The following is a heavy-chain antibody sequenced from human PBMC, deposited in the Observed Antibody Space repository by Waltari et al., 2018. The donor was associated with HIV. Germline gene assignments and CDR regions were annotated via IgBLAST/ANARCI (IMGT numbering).Heavy chain of an antibody. D-gene: IGHD2-15*01. CDR3: ARDWWQLPSGGYFFDY. CDR2: INPKSGVT. J-gene: IGHJ4*02. CDR1: RFTFTAYY. Sequence: QVQLVQSGAEVKKPGASVKVSCTASRFTFTAYYVHWVRQVPGQGLEWMGGINPKSGVTHFAQNFQGRINMTRDTSIKTAYLELSRLQSDDTAVYYCARDWWQLPSGGYFFDYWGQGTLVTVSS. V-gene: IGHV1-2*02.